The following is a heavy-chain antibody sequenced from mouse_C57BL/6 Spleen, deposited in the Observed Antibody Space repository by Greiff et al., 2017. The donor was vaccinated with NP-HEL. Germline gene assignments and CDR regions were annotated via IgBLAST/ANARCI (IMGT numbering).Heavy chain of an antibody. CDR2: IYPRDGST. CDR1: GYTFTDHT. CDR3: ARAQYYGSSYLNYFDY. Sequence: VQLQQSDAELVKPGASVKISCKVSGYTFTDHTIHWMKQRPEQGLEWIGYIYPRDGSTKYNEKFKGKATLTADKSSSTAYMQLNSLTSEDSAVYVCARAQYYGSSYLNYFDYWGQGTTLTVSS. D-gene: IGHD1-1*01. V-gene: IGHV1-78*01. J-gene: IGHJ2*01.